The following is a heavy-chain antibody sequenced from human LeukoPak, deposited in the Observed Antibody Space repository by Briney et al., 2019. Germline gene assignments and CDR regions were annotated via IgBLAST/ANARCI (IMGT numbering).Heavy chain of an antibody. V-gene: IGHV3-7*01. CDR3: AKYTGYYFDY. CDR2: IKQDGSET. Sequence: PGGSLRLSCAASGFTFSSNWMSWVRQAPGKGLEWLAKIKQDGSETCHMDSVKGRFTISRDDAKNSLYLQMNSLRAEDTAVYYCAKYTGYYFDYWGRGSWSPSPQ. D-gene: IGHD2-2*02. J-gene: IGHJ4*02. CDR1: GFTFSSNW.